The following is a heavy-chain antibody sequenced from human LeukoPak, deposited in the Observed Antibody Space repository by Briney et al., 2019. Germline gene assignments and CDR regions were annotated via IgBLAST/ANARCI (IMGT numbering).Heavy chain of an antibody. CDR2: IKQDGSDK. Sequence: GGSLRLSCAASGFTFTKYWMTWVRQAPGKGLEWVGNIKQDGSDKNYMDSVKGRFTISRDNAKNSLYLQMNSLRAEDTAVYYCARDRRGGSWGQGTLVTVSS. J-gene: IGHJ4*02. V-gene: IGHV3-7*01. CDR1: GFTFTKYW. D-gene: IGHD3-16*01. CDR3: ARDRRGGS.